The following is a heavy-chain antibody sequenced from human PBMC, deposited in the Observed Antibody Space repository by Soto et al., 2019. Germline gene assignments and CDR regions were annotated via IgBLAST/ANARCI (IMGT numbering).Heavy chain of an antibody. CDR3: STGVIWIGYFTVDS. Sequence: ASVKVSCKASGGSFGNSAINWVRQTPGQGLEWLGGFIPVYRTLNYAQKFQGRVTITADESTGTAFMTLSSLASDDTAVYYCSTGVIWIGYFTVDSCGQGTRVTVSS. V-gene: IGHV1-69*13. D-gene: IGHD3-3*01. CDR2: FIPVYRTL. J-gene: IGHJ4*02. CDR1: GGSFGNSA.